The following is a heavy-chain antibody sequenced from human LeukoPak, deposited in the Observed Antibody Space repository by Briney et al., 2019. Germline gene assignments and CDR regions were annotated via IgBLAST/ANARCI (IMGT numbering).Heavy chain of an antibody. CDR2: ISGSGGGT. D-gene: IGHD3-3*01. Sequence: GGSLRLSCAASGFAFNKYAMSWVRQAPEKGLEWVSTISGSGGGTYYADSVKGRFTISRDDSKNTLYLQLNSLRAEDTAIYYCARVRSGYYFDYWGQGTLVTVSS. CDR1: GFAFNKYA. J-gene: IGHJ4*02. V-gene: IGHV3-23*01. CDR3: ARVRSGYYFDY.